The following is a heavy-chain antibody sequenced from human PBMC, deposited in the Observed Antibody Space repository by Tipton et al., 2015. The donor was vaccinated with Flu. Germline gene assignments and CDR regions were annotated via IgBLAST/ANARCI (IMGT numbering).Heavy chain of an antibody. CDR3: ARRRCSSTSCFPDY. CDR1: GISFSNYG. V-gene: IGHV3-30*03. J-gene: IGHJ4*02. CDR2: ISYDGKSR. Sequence: SLRLSCVASGISFSNYGLHWVRQAPGKGLEWVAVISYDGKSRYYADSVKGRFAISRDDSKNTLYLQMNSLRGEDTAVYYCARRRCSSTSCFPDYWGQGTLVTVSS. D-gene: IGHD2-2*01.